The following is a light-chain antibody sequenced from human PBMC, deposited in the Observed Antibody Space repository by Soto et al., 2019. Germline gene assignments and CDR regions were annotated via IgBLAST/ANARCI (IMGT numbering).Light chain of an antibody. CDR2: GVR. J-gene: IGLJ1*01. CDR3: TSYTTSTTLV. CDR1: SSDVGAYNY. Sequence: QSALTQPASVSGSPGQSITISCTGTSSDVGAYNYVSWYQQHPGIPPQLFIYGVRNRPSGVSNRFSGSKSGNTASLTISGLQAEDEADYYCTSYTTSTTLVFGTGTKVTVL. V-gene: IGLV2-14*03.